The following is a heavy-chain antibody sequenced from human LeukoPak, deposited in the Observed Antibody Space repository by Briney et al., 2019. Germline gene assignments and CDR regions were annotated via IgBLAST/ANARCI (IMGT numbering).Heavy chain of an antibody. CDR2: TYYRSKWYD. CDR3: AREAGSTGPVGAFDI. Sequence: SQTLSLTCAISGDSVSSNNAAWNWIWQSPSRGLEWLGKTYYRSKWYDDYAVSVKSRITINPDTSKNQFTLKMNSVTPEDTAVYYCAREAGSTGPVGAFDIWGQGTRVTVSS. V-gene: IGHV6-1*01. J-gene: IGHJ3*02. D-gene: IGHD6-19*01. CDR1: GDSVSSNNAA.